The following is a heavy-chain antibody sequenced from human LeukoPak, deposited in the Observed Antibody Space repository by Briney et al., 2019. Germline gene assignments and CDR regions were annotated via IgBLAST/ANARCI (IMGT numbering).Heavy chain of an antibody. J-gene: IGHJ6*03. D-gene: IGHD6-13*01. CDR3: ARTQIAAAVYYYYMDV. V-gene: IGHV3-48*03. CDR2: ISSSGSTI. CDR1: GFTFSSYE. Sequence: HAGGSLRLSCAASGFTFSSYEMNWVRQAPGKGLEWVSYISSSGSTIYYADSVKGRFTISRDNAKNSLYLQMNSLRSEDTAVYYCARTQIAAAVYYYYMDVWGKGTTVTVSS.